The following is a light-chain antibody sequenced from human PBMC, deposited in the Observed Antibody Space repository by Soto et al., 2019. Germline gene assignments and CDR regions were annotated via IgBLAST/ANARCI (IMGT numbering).Light chain of an antibody. Sequence: EIVMTQSPATLSVSPGERATLSCRASQSVSGNLAWYQQKPGQAPRLLIYGASPRASTIPDRFSGSGSGTEFTLTISSLQSEDFAVYYCQQYNEWPRTFGQGTRVEFK. CDR3: QQYNEWPRT. V-gene: IGKV3-15*01. CDR2: GAS. CDR1: QSVSGN. J-gene: IGKJ1*01.